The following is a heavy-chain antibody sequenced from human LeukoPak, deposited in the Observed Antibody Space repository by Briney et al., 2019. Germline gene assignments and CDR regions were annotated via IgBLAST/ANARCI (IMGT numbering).Heavy chain of an antibody. CDR2: ISFRSTYI. D-gene: IGHD2-2*01. V-gene: IGHV3-21*01. Sequence: PGGSLRLSCAASGFSFSGHDMNWVRQAPGKGLEGVSSISFRSTYIYYADSLRGRFTISRDSAKNSLDVQMNSLRVEDTAVYYCARADCSSSTCYLRRSWFDPWGQGTLVTVS. CDR3: ARADCSSSTCYLRRSWFDP. CDR1: GFSFSGHD. J-gene: IGHJ5*02.